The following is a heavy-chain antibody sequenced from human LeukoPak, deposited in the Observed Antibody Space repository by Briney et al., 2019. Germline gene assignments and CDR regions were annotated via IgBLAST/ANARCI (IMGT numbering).Heavy chain of an antibody. J-gene: IGHJ4*02. Sequence: GGSLRLSCAASGFTFSSYPIHWVRQAPGKGLEWVAVISYDGSNKYYADSVKGRFTISRDNSKNTLYLQMNSLRAEDTAVYYCAKVFGYSYVNDYWGQGTLVTVSS. CDR1: GFTFSSYP. D-gene: IGHD5-18*01. CDR3: AKVFGYSYVNDY. V-gene: IGHV3-30*07. CDR2: ISYDGSNK.